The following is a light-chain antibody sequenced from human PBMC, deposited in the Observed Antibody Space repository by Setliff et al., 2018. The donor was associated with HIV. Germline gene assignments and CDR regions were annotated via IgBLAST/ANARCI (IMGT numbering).Light chain of an antibody. CDR1: SSDIGAYNF. Sequence: QSALAQPASVSGSPGQSITISCTGTSSDIGAYNFVSWYQQYPGKAPQLLIYDVSKRPSGVSDRFSGSKSGNTASLTISGLQAEDEADYYCTSYTSSDIYVFATGTKVTVL. V-gene: IGLV2-14*03. CDR2: DVS. CDR3: TSYTSSDIYV. J-gene: IGLJ1*01.